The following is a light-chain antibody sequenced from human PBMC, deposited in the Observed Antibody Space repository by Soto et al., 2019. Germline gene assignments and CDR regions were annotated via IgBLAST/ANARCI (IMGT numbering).Light chain of an antibody. Sequence: QAVVTQEPSLTVSPGGTVTLTCGSSTGAVTSGHYPYWFQQKPGQAPRTLVYNTSDKHSWAPARFSGSLLGGKAALTLSGAQPEDEAEFYCLLSYSGARVFGGGTKLTVL. CDR2: NTS. V-gene: IGLV7-46*01. CDR1: TGAVTSGHY. CDR3: LLSYSGARV. J-gene: IGLJ3*02.